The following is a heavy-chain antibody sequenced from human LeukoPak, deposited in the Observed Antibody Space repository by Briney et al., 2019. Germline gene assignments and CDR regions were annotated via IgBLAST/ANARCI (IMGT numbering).Heavy chain of an antibody. CDR1: GGSFSGYY. CDR2: INHSRST. CDR3: ARRRVVVVAATVPSLKRYWYFDL. D-gene: IGHD2-15*01. J-gene: IGHJ2*01. V-gene: IGHV4-34*01. Sequence: SETLSLTCAVYGGSFSGYYWSWIRQPSGKGLEWIGEINHSRSTNYNPSLKSRVTISVDTSKNQFSLKLSSVTAADTAVYYCARRRVVVVAATVPSLKRYWYFDLWGRGTLVTVSS.